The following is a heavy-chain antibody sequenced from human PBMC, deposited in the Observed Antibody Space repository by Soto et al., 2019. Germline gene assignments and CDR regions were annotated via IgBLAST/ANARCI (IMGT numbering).Heavy chain of an antibody. V-gene: IGHV3-23*01. Sequence: PGGSLRLSCAASGFTFSTYAMTWFRQAPGKGLEWVSAISADGGATFHADCVKGRFTISRDNSRNTLYLQMNSLRVEDTAVYFCTKLEMSASVYWGQGTQVTVYS. CDR1: GFTFSTYA. CDR2: ISADGGAT. J-gene: IGHJ4*02. D-gene: IGHD3-3*01. CDR3: TKLEMSASVY.